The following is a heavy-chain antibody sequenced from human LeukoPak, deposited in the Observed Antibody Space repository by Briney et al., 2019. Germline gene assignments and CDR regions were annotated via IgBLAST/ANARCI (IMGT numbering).Heavy chain of an antibody. D-gene: IGHD3-3*01. J-gene: IGHJ6*03. CDR1: GFTFSSYW. V-gene: IGHV3-74*01. CDR3: AKELSSVRFLEWFPGDYMDV. Sequence: GGSLRLSCAASGFTFSSYWMHWVRQAPGKGLVWVSRINTDGSSTSYADSVKGRFTISRDNAKNTLYLQMNSLRAEDTAVYYCAKELSSVRFLEWFPGDYMDVWGKGTTVTVSS. CDR2: INTDGSST.